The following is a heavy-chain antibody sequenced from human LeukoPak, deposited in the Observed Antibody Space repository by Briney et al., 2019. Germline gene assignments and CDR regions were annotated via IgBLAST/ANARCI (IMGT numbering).Heavy chain of an antibody. CDR2: ISAYNGNT. CDR3: ARSPATYYYDSSGYLYYFDY. D-gene: IGHD3-22*01. J-gene: IGHJ4*02. Sequence: ASVEVSFKASGGTFSSYAISWVRQAPGQGLEWMGWISAYNGNTNYAQKLQGRVTMTTDTSTSTAYMELRSLRSDDTAVYYCARSPATYYYDSSGYLYYFDYWGQGTLVTVSS. V-gene: IGHV1-18*01. CDR1: GGTFSSYA.